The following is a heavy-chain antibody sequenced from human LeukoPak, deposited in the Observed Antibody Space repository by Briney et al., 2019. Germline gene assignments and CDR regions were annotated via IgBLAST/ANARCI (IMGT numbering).Heavy chain of an antibody. CDR1: GGSFSGYY. CDR2: INHSGST. Sequence: SETLSLPCAVYGGSFSGYYWSWIRQPPGKGLEWIGEINHSGSTNYNPSLKSRVTISVDTSKNQFSLKLSSVTAADTAVYYCARGRMVRGTIDYWGQETLVTVSS. V-gene: IGHV4-34*01. J-gene: IGHJ4*02. CDR3: ARGRMVRGTIDY. D-gene: IGHD3-10*01.